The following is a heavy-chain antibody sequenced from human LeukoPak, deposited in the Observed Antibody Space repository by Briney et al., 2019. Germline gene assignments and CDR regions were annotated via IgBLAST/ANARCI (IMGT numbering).Heavy chain of an antibody. CDR1: GGSFSGYY. Sequence: SETLSLTCAVYGGSFSGYYWSWIRQPPGKGLEWIGEINHSGSINYNPSLKSRVTISVDTSKNQFSLKLSSVTAADTAVYYCARAPYDPPETNDYWGQGTLVTVSS. D-gene: IGHD4-11*01. CDR3: ARAPYDPPETNDY. V-gene: IGHV4-34*01. J-gene: IGHJ4*02. CDR2: INHSGSI.